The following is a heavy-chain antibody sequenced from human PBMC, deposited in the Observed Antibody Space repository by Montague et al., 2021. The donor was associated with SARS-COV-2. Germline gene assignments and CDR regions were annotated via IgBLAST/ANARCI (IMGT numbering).Heavy chain of an antibody. V-gene: IGHV4-39*01. Sequence: SETLSLTCTVSGGPISSSSYYWGWIRQPPGKGLEWIGSIYYSGSTYYNPSLKSRVTISVDTSKNQFSLKLSSVTAADTAVYYCARHGKTRIAMIVVVISYFDYWGQGTLVTVSS. CDR2: IYYSGST. CDR1: GGPISSSSYY. CDR3: ARHGKTRIAMIVVVISYFDY. D-gene: IGHD3-22*01. J-gene: IGHJ4*02.